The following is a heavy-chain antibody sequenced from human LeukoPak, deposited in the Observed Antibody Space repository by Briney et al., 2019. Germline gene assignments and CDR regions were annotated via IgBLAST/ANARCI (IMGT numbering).Heavy chain of an antibody. J-gene: IGHJ4*02. V-gene: IGHV1-2*02. CDR1: GYSFTHHN. D-gene: IGHD4-17*01. CDR2: IKPNNGDT. CDR3: ARVLSAVTLTFDY. Sequence: GASVKVPCKASGYSFTHHNVHWVRQAPGQALEWMGWIKPNNGDTKFSQKFQDRVTLTSDTSIDTAYMEMSGLTSDDTAIYYCARVLSAVTLTFDYWGQGTLVTVSS.